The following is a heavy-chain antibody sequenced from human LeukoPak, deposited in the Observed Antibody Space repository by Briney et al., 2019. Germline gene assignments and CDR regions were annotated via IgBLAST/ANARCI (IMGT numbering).Heavy chain of an antibody. J-gene: IGHJ4*02. V-gene: IGHV1-2*02. CDR3: ARAQDYYDSSGYPDY. D-gene: IGHD3-22*01. Sequence: ASVKVSRKASGYTFTGYYMHWVRQAPGQGLEWMGWINPNSCGTNYAQKFQGRVTMTRDTSISTAYMELSRLRSDDTAVYYCARAQDYYDSSGYPDYWGQGTLVTVSS. CDR1: GYTFTGYY. CDR2: INPNSCGT.